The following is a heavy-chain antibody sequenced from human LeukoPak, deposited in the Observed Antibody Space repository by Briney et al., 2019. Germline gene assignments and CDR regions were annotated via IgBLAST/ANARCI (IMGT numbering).Heavy chain of an antibody. V-gene: IGHV4-59*08. CDR1: GGSISSYY. Sequence: SDTLSLTCTVSGGSISSYYWRWIRQPPGKGLEWIGYIYYSGSTNYNPSLKSRVTISVDTSKSQFSLKLSSVTAADPAVYYCARTDYGEGPYYFDYWGQGTLVTVSS. CDR3: ARTDYGEGPYYFDY. J-gene: IGHJ4*02. CDR2: IYYSGST. D-gene: IGHD4-17*01.